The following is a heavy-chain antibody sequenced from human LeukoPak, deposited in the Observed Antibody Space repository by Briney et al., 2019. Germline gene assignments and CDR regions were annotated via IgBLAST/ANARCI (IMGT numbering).Heavy chain of an antibody. CDR3: ARGTPVYYDSSGYYYDYFDY. CDR1: GFTFSDYY. V-gene: IGHV3-11*01. CDR2: ISSSGSTI. Sequence: GGSLRLSCAASGFTFSDYYMSWIRQAPGKGLEWVSYISSSGSTIYYADSVKGRFTISRDNAKNSLYLQMNSLRAEDTAVYYCARGTPVYYDSSGYYYDYFDYWGQGTLVTVSS. J-gene: IGHJ4*02. D-gene: IGHD3-22*01.